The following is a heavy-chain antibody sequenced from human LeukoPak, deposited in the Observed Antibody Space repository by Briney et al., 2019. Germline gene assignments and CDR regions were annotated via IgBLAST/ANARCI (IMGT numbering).Heavy chain of an antibody. CDR2: MNPNSGNT. V-gene: IGHV1-8*01. Sequence: GASVKVSCKASGYTFTSYDINWVRQATGQGLEWMGWMNPNSGNTGYAQKCQGRVTMTRNTSVSTAYMELSSLRSEDTAVYYCARVGVRDDSFDYWGQGTLVTVSS. CDR3: ARVGVRDDSFDY. CDR1: GYTFTSYD. J-gene: IGHJ4*02. D-gene: IGHD3-22*01.